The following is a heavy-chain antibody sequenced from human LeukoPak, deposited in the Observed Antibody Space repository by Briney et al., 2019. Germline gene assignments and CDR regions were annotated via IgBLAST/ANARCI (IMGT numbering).Heavy chain of an antibody. CDR3: ATDPSGSYAFDY. J-gene: IGHJ4*02. Sequence: ASVKVSCKVSGYTLTELSMHWVRQAPGEGLEWMGGFDPEDGETIYAQKFQGRVTMTEDTSTDTAYMELSSLRSEDTAVYYCATDPSGSYAFDYWGQGTLVTVSS. CDR1: GYTLTELS. V-gene: IGHV1-24*01. D-gene: IGHD1-26*01. CDR2: FDPEDGET.